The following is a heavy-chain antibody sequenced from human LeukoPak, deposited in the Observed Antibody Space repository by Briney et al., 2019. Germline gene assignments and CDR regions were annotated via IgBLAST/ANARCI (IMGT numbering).Heavy chain of an antibody. CDR1: GGSISSGSYY. CDR2: IYTSGST. J-gene: IGHJ6*03. CDR3: ARESPPKYYYYMDV. Sequence: SQTLSLTCTVSGGSISSGSYYWSWIRQPAGKGLDWIGRIYTSGSTNYNPSLKSRVTISVDTSKNQFSLKLSSVTAADTAVYYGARESPPKYYYYMDVWGKGTTVTISS. V-gene: IGHV4-61*02.